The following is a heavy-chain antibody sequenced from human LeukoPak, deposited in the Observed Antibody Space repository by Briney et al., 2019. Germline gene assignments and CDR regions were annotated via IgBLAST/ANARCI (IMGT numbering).Heavy chain of an antibody. V-gene: IGHV3-7*01. Sequence: GGSLRLSCAASGFTFSSYWMSWVRQAPGKGLEWVANIKQDGSEKYYVDSVKGRFTISRDNAKNSLYLQMNSLRAEDTAVYYCARHGSERRGRGYYDFWSGYYYFDYWGQGTLVTVSS. CDR1: GFTFSSYW. CDR3: ARHGSERRGRGYYDFWSGYYYFDY. J-gene: IGHJ4*02. CDR2: IKQDGSEK. D-gene: IGHD3-3*01.